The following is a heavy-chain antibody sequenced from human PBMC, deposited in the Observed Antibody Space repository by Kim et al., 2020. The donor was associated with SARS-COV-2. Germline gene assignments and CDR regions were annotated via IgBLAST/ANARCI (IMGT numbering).Heavy chain of an antibody. CDR3: ATEVITVTAYYFDY. Sequence: SVKVSCKASGGTFSSYAISWVRQAPGQGLEWMGRIIPILGIANYAQKFQGRVTITANKSTSTAYMELSSLRSEDTAVYYCATEVITVTAYYFDYWGQGTLVTVSS. CDR1: GGTFSSYA. V-gene: IGHV1-69*04. D-gene: IGHD4-17*01. CDR2: IIPILGIA. J-gene: IGHJ4*02.